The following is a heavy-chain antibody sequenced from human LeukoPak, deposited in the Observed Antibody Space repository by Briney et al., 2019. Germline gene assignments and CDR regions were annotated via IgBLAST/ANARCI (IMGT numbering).Heavy chain of an antibody. CDR1: GGSISTSNW. CDR3: ATDRLWFGPGGWFDP. D-gene: IGHD3-10*01. Sequence: PSETLSLTCAVSGGSISTSNWWNWVRQPPGKGLEWIGYISYGGATNYNPSLKSRLTILVDTSKNQFSLKLSSVTAADTAVYYCATDRLWFGPGGWFDPWGQGTLVTVSS. J-gene: IGHJ5*02. V-gene: IGHV4-4*02. CDR2: ISYGGAT.